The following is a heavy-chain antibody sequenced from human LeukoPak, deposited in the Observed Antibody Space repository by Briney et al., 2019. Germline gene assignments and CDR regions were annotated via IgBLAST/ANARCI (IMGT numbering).Heavy chain of an antibody. J-gene: IGHJ6*02. V-gene: IGHV4-59*01. CDR2: IYYSGST. Sequence: SETLSLTCTVSGGSISSYYWSWIRQPPGKGLEWIGYIYYSGSTNYNPSLKSRVTISVDTSRNQFSLKLSSVTAADTAVYYCARDDYYYGMDVWGQGTTVTVSS. CDR3: ARDDYYYGMDV. CDR1: GGSISSYY.